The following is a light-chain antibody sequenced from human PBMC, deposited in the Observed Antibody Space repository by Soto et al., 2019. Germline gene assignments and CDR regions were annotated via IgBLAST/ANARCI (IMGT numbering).Light chain of an antibody. J-gene: IGLJ1*01. CDR2: DVS. V-gene: IGLV2-14*01. CDR3: TSYISSGTYV. CDR1: SSDVGGYNY. Sequence: QSALTQPASVSGSPGQSITISCTGTSSDVGGYNYVSWHQQHPGKAPKLTIYDVSSRPSGVSNRFSASKSGNTASLTISGLQAEDEADYYCTSYISSGTYVFGIGTKVTVL.